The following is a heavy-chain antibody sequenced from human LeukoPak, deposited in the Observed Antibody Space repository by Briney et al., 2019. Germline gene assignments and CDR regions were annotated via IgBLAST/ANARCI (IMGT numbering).Heavy chain of an antibody. J-gene: IGHJ4*02. D-gene: IGHD5-18*01. CDR2: ISGSGGCT. V-gene: IGHV3-23*01. CDR1: GFTFSSYA. Sequence: PGGSLRLSCAACGFTFSSYAMSWLRQAPGKGLEWVSAISGSGGCTYYADSVKGRFTISRDNSKNTLYLQMNSLRAEYTAVYYCAKAELRGYSYGLDYWGQGTLVTVSS. CDR3: AKAELRGYSYGLDY.